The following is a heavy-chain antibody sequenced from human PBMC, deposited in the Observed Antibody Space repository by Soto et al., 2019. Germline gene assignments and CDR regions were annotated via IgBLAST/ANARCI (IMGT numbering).Heavy chain of an antibody. V-gene: IGHV1-3*01. D-gene: IGHD3-9*01. CDR1: GDALTSCA. J-gene: IGHJ4*02. Sequence: ASAKASCKASGDALTSCARHWVRQSPGQRLEWMGWINAGNGNTKYSQKFQGRVTITRDTSASTAYMELSSLRSEDTAVYYCARVAILTGYYSDYWGQGTLVTVSS. CDR3: ARVAILTGYYSDY. CDR2: INAGNGNT.